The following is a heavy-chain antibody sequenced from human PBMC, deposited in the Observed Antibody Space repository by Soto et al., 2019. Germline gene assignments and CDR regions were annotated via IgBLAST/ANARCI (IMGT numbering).Heavy chain of an antibody. D-gene: IGHD2-2*01. Sequence: ASVKVSCKASGYTFTGYYMHWVRQAPGQGLEWMGWINPNSGGTNYAQKFQGWVTMTRDTSISTAYMELSRLRSDDTAVYYCGRDLGCSSTSCPGNAFDIWGQGTMVTVSS. J-gene: IGHJ3*02. CDR3: GRDLGCSSTSCPGNAFDI. CDR2: INPNSGGT. V-gene: IGHV1-2*04. CDR1: GYTFTGYY.